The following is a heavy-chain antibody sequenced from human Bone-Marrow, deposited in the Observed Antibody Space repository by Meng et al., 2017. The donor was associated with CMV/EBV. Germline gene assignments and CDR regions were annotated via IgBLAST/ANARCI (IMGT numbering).Heavy chain of an antibody. CDR1: GGSVSSNSAA. J-gene: IGHJ6*02. Sequence: SETLSLTCAISGGSVSSNSAAWSWIRQSPSKGLEWLGRTYYRFKWYNNYAVSVKSRITINLDTYKNKFNLKLNSVSLADTDAYYYERTSNLDYYYGMDVWGQGATVTVSS. CDR3: ERTSNLDYYYGMDV. V-gene: IGHV6-1*01. CDR2: TYYRFKWYN. D-gene: IGHD3-3*02.